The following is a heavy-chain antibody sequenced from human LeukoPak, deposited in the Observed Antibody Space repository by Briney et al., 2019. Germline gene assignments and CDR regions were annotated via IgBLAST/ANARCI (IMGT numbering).Heavy chain of an antibody. CDR1: GGSFSGYY. CDR3: ARVSGDYRYYFDY. CDR2: IYYSGST. D-gene: IGHD4-17*01. Sequence: SETLSLTCAVYGGSFSGYYWSWIRQPPGKGLEWIGSIYYSGSTYYNPSLKSRVTISVDTSKNQFSLKLSSVTAADTAVYYCARVSGDYRYYFDYWGQGTLVTVSS. J-gene: IGHJ4*02. V-gene: IGHV4-34*01.